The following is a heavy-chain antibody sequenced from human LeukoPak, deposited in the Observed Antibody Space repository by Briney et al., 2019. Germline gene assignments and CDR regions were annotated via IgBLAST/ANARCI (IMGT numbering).Heavy chain of an antibody. CDR1: GYTFTSHT. CDR3: ARANMVRGVGSFFDRNWFDP. Sequence: ASVKVSCKAFGYTFTSHTITWVRQAPGQGLEWMGWITTYNGDTNYAQKLQGRVTMTTDTSTSTAYMELRSLRSDDTAVYYCARANMVRGVGSFFDRNWFDPWGQGTLVTVSS. V-gene: IGHV1-18*01. D-gene: IGHD3-10*01. CDR2: ITTYNGDT. J-gene: IGHJ5*02.